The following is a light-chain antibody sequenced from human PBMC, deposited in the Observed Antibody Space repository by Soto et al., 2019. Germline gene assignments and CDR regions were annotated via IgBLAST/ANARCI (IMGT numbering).Light chain of an antibody. CDR3: SSYGGASAPVL. J-gene: IGLJ3*02. Sequence: QSVLTQPASVSGSPGQSITISCTGTSSDIGNYNYVSWYQHHPDKAPKLMIYDVSHRPSGVSNRFSGSKSGNTASLTISGLQAEDDADYYCSSYGGASAPVLFGGGTKLTVL. CDR1: SSDIGNYNY. V-gene: IGLV2-14*03. CDR2: DVS.